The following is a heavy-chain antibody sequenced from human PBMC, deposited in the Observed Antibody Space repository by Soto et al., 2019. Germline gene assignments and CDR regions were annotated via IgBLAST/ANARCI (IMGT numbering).Heavy chain of an antibody. CDR3: AMSNSNDLYYHFES. D-gene: IGHD3-22*01. V-gene: IGHV3-9*01. CDR1: GFTFDDYA. Sequence: EVQLVESGGGLVQPGGSLRLSCAASGFTFDDYAMHWVRQAPGKGLEWVSGINWNGDTIGYADSVKGRFTVSRDNTKGSLRLQMSTLRAEDTAVYFCAMSNSNDLYYHFESWGQGPPVTVSS. J-gene: IGHJ4*02. CDR2: INWNGDTI.